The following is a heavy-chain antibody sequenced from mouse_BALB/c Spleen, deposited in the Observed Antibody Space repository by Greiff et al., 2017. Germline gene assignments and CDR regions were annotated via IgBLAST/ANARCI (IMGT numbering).Heavy chain of an antibody. CDR3: ARGEYYGSSYGFAY. D-gene: IGHD1-1*01. Sequence: EVKLMESGGGLVKPGGSLKLSCAASGFTFSSYAMSWVRQTPEKRLEWVASISSGGSTYYPDSVKGRFTISRDNARNILYLQMSSLRSEDTAMYYCARGEYYGSSYGFAYWGQGTLVTVSA. V-gene: IGHV5-6-5*01. CDR1: GFTFSSYA. J-gene: IGHJ3*01. CDR2: ISSGGST.